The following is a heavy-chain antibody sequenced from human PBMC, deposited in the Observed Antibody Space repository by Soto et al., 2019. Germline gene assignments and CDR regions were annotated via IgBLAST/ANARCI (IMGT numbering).Heavy chain of an antibody. V-gene: IGHV3-23*01. J-gene: IGHJ4*02. D-gene: IGHD2-8*01. CDR3: AKDPSFVVMVYADY. CDR2: ISGSGGGT. CDR1: GFTFNSYA. Sequence: EVQLLESGGGLVQPGGSLRLSCAASGFTFNSYAMSWIRQAPGKGLEWVSGISGSGGGTYYADSVKGRFTISRDNSKNTLYLQMNRLRAEDTALYYWAKDPSFVVMVYADYWGQGTLVTVSS.